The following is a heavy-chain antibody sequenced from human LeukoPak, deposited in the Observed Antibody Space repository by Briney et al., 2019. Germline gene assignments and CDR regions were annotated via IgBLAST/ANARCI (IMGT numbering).Heavy chain of an antibody. CDR1: GFTFSSYA. D-gene: IGHD1-26*01. V-gene: IGHV3-23*01. CDR3: AKNRGGSYYSGSDY. CDR2: VRGSDAGT. J-gene: IGHJ4*02. Sequence: GGSLRLSCAASGFTFSSYAMNWVRQAPGKGLEWVSAVRGSDAGTSYADSVKGRFTVSRDNSKNTLYLQMNSLRAEDTAVYYCAKNRGGSYYSGSDYWGQGTLVTVSS.